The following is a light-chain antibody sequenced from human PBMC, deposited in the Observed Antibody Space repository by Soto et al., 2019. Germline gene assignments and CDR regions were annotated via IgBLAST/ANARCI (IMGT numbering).Light chain of an antibody. CDR2: AAS. Sequence: DIQMTQSPSSLSASVGDRVTITCRASQGISNYLAWYQQKPGKVPRLLIYAASTLQSGVPFRFSGSGFGTDFTLTISSLQPEDVATYYCQKYDSAPETFGPGTKVDIK. J-gene: IGKJ3*01. V-gene: IGKV1-27*01. CDR3: QKYDSAPET. CDR1: QGISNY.